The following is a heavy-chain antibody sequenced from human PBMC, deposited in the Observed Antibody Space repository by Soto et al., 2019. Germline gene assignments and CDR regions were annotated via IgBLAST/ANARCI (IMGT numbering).Heavy chain of an antibody. V-gene: IGHV4-30-4*01. Sequence: QVQLQESGPGLVKPSQTLSLTCTVSGGSISSGDYYWSWIRQPPGKGLEWIGYIYYSGSTYYNPSLKSRVTMSVDTSKNHFSLKVTSVTAADTGVYYCARVQSSYGYWLDPWGQGTLVTVSS. CDR3: ARVQSSYGYWLDP. CDR2: IYYSGST. CDR1: GGSISSGDYY. J-gene: IGHJ5*02. D-gene: IGHD5-18*01.